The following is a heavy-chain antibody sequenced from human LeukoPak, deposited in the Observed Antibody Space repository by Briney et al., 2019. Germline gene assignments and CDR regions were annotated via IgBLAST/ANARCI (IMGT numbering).Heavy chain of an antibody. Sequence: GGPLRLSCAASGFTFSSYAMVWARQAPGKGLEWVSAISGSGHTTFYGDSVKGRFTISRDNSKNTLYLQMDSLRAEDTALYYCVKRDSNTYPYYFDYWGQGTLVTVSS. CDR1: GFTFSSYA. D-gene: IGHD2/OR15-2a*01. J-gene: IGHJ4*02. CDR2: ISGSGHTT. V-gene: IGHV3-23*01. CDR3: VKRDSNTYPYYFDY.